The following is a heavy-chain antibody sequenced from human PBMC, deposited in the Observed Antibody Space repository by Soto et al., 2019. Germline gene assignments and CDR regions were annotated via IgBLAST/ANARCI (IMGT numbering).Heavy chain of an antibody. V-gene: IGHV4-59*01. D-gene: IGHD3-9*01. CDR2: IYYRGRT. J-gene: IGHJ4*02. Sequence: SETLSLTCTVSGGSITSYYWSWIRQPPGRGLEWIGYIYYRGRTNYNPSLKSRVTISVDTSKNQLSLKLSSVTAAATAGYYLARADYASLSGYYIPSYFDYWGQGTLVTVSS. CDR1: GGSITSYY. CDR3: ARADYASLSGYYIPSYFDY.